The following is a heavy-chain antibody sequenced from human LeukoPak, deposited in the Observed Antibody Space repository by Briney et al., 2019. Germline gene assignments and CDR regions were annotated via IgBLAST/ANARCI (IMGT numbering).Heavy chain of an antibody. D-gene: IGHD2-2*01. Sequence: ASVKVSCKASGYTFTSYDINWVRQAPGQGLEWMGWMNPNSGNTGYAQKFQGRVTMTRNTSISTAYMELSSLRSEDTAVYYCARGLIDCSSTSCYTNWFDPWGQGTLVTVSS. J-gene: IGHJ5*02. V-gene: IGHV1-8*01. CDR2: MNPNSGNT. CDR3: ARGLIDCSSTSCYTNWFDP. CDR1: GYTFTSYD.